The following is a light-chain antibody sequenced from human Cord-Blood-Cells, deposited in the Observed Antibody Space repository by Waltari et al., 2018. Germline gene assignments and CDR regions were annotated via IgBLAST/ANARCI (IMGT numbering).Light chain of an antibody. V-gene: IGKV1-5*03. CDR3: QQYNSYST. J-gene: IGKJ1*01. CDR2: KAS. Sequence: DIQMTQSPSTLSASVGDRVTITFRASQSISSWLAWYQQKPGKAPKLLIYKASSLESGVPPRFSGSGSGTECTLTISSLQPDDFATYYCQQYNSYSTFGQGTKVEIK. CDR1: QSISSW.